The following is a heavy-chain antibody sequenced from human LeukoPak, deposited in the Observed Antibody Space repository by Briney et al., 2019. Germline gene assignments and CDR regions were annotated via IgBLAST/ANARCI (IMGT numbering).Heavy chain of an antibody. D-gene: IGHD1-1*01. J-gene: IGHJ6*02. CDR2: IYSGGST. CDR1: GFTVSSNY. V-gene: IGHV3-53*04. Sequence: GGSLRLSCAASGFTVSSNYMSWVRQAPGKGLEWVSVIYSGGSTYYADSVKGRFTISRRNSKNTLYLQMNSLRAEDTAVYYCARTTLGYGMDVWGQGTTVTVSS. CDR3: ARTTLGYGMDV.